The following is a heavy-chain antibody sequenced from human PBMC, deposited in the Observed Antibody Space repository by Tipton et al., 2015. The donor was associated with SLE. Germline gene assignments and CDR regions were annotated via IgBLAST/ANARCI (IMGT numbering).Heavy chain of an antibody. Sequence: SLRLSCVDSGFMFSDSYMSWIRQAPGKGLEWISYISHSGSTIYYADSVKGRFTISRDNSKNTLYLQMNSLRAEDTAVYYCAKVVAAAWGGFDCWGQGSLVTVSS. D-gene: IGHD6-13*01. V-gene: IGHV3-11*04. CDR3: AKVVAAAWGGFDC. CDR1: GFMFSDSY. CDR2: ISHSGSTI. J-gene: IGHJ4*02.